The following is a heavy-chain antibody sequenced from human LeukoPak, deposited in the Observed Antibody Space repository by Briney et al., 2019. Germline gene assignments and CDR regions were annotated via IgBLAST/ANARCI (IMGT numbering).Heavy chain of an antibody. CDR2: IYPGDSDT. CDR3: ARTYCSSTSCSLRAFDI. V-gene: IGHV5-51*01. J-gene: IGHJ3*02. D-gene: IGHD2-2*01. Sequence: GESLKISCKGSGYSFTSYWIGWVRQMPGKGLEWMGIIYPGDSDTRYSPSFQGQVTISADKSISTAYLQWSSLKASDTAMYYCARTYCSSTSCSLRAFDIWGQGTMVTVSS. CDR1: GYSFTSYW.